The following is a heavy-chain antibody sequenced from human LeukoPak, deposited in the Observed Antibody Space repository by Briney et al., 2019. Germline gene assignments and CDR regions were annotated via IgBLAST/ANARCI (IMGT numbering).Heavy chain of an antibody. CDR1: GFTFGSYW. D-gene: IGHD3-10*01. Sequence: GGSLILSCAASGFTFGSYWMHWVRRAPGKGLVWVSRINGDGSSTSYADSVKGRFTISRDNAKNTVHLQMNSLRAEDTALYYCVTKRGSGSYLFEDWGQGTLVTVSS. CDR2: INGDGSST. V-gene: IGHV3-74*01. J-gene: IGHJ4*02. CDR3: VTKRGSGSYLFED.